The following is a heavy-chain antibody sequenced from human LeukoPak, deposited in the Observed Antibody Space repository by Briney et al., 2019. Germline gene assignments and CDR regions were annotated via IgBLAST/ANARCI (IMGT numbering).Heavy chain of an antibody. J-gene: IGHJ6*03. V-gene: IGHV3-48*01. CDR2: ISSSSSTI. CDR3: ASGYCSSTSCYWIGGMDV. Sequence: GGSLRLSCAASGFTFSSYSMNWVRQAPGKGLEWVSYISSSSSTIYYADSVKGRVTISRDNAKNSLYLQMNSLRAEDTAVYYCASGYCSSTSCYWIGGMDVWGKGTTVTVSS. D-gene: IGHD2-2*01. CDR1: GFTFSSYS.